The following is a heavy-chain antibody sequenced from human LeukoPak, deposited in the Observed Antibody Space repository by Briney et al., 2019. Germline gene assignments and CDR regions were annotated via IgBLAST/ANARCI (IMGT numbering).Heavy chain of an antibody. J-gene: IGHJ4*02. CDR1: GGSISSSSYY. D-gene: IGHD2-15*01. CDR2: IYYSGST. V-gene: IGHV4-39*07. Sequence: PSETLSLTCTVSGGSISSSSYYWGWIRQPPGKGLEWIGSIYYSGSTYYDPSLKSRVTISVDTSKNQFSLKLSSVTAADTAVYYCASVYSGGTLFDYWGQGTLVTVSS. CDR3: ASVYSGGTLFDY.